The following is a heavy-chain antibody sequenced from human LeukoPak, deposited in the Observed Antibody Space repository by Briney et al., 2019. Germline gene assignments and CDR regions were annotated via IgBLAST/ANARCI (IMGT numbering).Heavy chain of an antibody. CDR2: INGDGSRT. J-gene: IGHJ3*02. V-gene: IGHV3-74*01. D-gene: IGHD3-10*01. CDR1: KFSFSSYW. CDR3: ARPAYGSGSHGAFDI. Sequence: GGSLRLSCAASKFSFSSYWMHWVRQAPGKGLVWVSRINGDGSRTNYADSVKGRFTISRDNAKNTLYLQMNSLRAEDTAVYYCARPAYGSGSHGAFDIWGQGTMVTVSS.